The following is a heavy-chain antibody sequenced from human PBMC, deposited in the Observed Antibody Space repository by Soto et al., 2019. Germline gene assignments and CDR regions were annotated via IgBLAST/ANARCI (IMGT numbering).Heavy chain of an antibody. CDR3: ARGYSYDYYAMDV. J-gene: IGHJ6*02. CDR1: WLTVSDKY. D-gene: IGHD5-18*01. V-gene: IGHV3-53*01. CDR2: IYSGGRT. Sequence: EVQLVESGGGLIQPGGSLRLSCAASWLTVSDKYMSWVRQAPGTGLEWVSVIYSGGRTYYAESVKVRFTISRDNSKKTLYHQMNSLRAEDTAVYYCARGYSYDYYAMDVWGQGTTGTVSS.